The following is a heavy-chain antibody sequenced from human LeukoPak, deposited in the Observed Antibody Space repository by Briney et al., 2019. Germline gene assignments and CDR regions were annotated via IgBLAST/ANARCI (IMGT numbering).Heavy chain of an antibody. D-gene: IGHD4-17*01. Sequence: ASVKVSCKASGYTFTSYDINWVRQATGQGLEWMGWMNPNSGNTGYAQKFQGRVTMTRNTSISTAYMELSSLRSDDTAVYYCARTAVSQGYHPDFDYWGQGTLVTVSS. CDR3: ARTAVSQGYHPDFDY. CDR1: GYTFTSYD. V-gene: IGHV1-8*01. CDR2: MNPNSGNT. J-gene: IGHJ4*02.